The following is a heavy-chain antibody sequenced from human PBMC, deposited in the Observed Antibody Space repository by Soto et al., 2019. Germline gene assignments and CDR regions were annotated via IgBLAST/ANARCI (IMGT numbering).Heavy chain of an antibody. D-gene: IGHD3-9*01. CDR2: IKSGEIGI. CDR1: GFICSNYW. J-gene: IGHJ4*02. CDR3: ARGGADILTGPLDY. V-gene: IGHV3-74*01. Sequence: EVQLVESGVGLVQPGGSLRLSCAASGFICSNYWMHWVRQAPGQGLVWVSRIKSGEIGISYADSVKGRFTISRDNAKNTLYLQMNSLRVEDTAVYYCARGGADILTGPLDYWGQGTLVTVSS.